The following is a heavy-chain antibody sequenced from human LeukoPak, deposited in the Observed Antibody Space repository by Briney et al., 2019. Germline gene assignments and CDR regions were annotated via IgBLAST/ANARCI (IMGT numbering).Heavy chain of an antibody. Sequence: GGSLRLSCAASGFTFSNHWMHWVRQPPGKGLLWFSRIKSDGSSTTYADSVKGRFTISRDNAKNTLYLQMNSLRAEDTAVYYCTKSDWFDPWGQGTLVTVSS. V-gene: IGHV3-74*01. CDR2: IKSDGSST. CDR1: GFTFSNHW. CDR3: TKSDWFDP. D-gene: IGHD3-3*01. J-gene: IGHJ5*02.